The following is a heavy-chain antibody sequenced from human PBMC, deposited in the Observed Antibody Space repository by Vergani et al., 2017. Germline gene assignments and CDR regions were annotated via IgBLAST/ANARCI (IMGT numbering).Heavy chain of an antibody. CDR1: GGSISSGGYY. CDR3: AREVGYGDYEGYWYFDL. V-gene: IGHV4-31*03. CDR2: IYYSGST. D-gene: IGHD4-17*01. J-gene: IGHJ2*01. Sequence: QVQLQESGPGLVKPSQTLPLTCTVSGGSISSGGYYWSWIRQHPGKGLEWIGYIYYSGSTYYNPSLKSRVTISVDTSKNQFSLKLSSVTAADTAVYYCAREVGYGDYEGYWYFDLWGRGTLVTVSS.